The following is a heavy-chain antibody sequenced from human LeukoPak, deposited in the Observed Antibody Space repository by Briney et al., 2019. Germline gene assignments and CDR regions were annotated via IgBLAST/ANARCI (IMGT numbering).Heavy chain of an antibody. Sequence: GGSLRLSCAASGFTFSSYSMNWVRQAPGKGLEWVSSISSSSYIYYADSVKGRFTISRDNAKNSLYLQMNSLRAEDTAVYYCARDRVALGLGPIPLDYWGQGTLVTVSS. D-gene: IGHD6-19*01. J-gene: IGHJ4*02. CDR3: ARDRVALGLGPIPLDY. CDR2: ISSSSYI. V-gene: IGHV3-21*01. CDR1: GFTFSSYS.